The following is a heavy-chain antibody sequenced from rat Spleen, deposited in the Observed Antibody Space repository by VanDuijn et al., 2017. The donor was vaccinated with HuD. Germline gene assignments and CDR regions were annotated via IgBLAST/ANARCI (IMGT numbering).Heavy chain of an antibody. CDR3: ARQNWPYSFDY. V-gene: IGHV5-7*01. J-gene: IGHJ2*01. Sequence: EVQLVESGGGLVQPGRSMKLSCAASGFTFSNYDMAWVRQAPKKGLEWVAKISYDGSSTYYRDSVTGRFTNSRYNARSILYLQMDSLGSEDPATYYCARQNWPYSFDYWGKGVMVTVSS. CDR2: ISYDGSST. D-gene: IGHD5-1*01. CDR1: GFTFSNYD.